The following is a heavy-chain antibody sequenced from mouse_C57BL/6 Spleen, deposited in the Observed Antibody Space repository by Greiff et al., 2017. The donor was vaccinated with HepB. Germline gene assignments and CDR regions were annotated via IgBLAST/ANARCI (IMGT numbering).Heavy chain of an antibody. CDR3: ARDGLTWYFDV. CDR1: GFTFSSYA. V-gene: IGHV5-4*01. Sequence: EVKLVESGGGLVKPGGSLKLSCAASGFTFSSYAMSWVRQTPEKRLEWVATISDGGSYTYYPDNVKGRFTISRDNAKNNLYLQMSHLKSEDTAMYYCARDGLTWYFDVWGTGTTVTVSS. CDR2: ISDGGSYT. J-gene: IGHJ1*03.